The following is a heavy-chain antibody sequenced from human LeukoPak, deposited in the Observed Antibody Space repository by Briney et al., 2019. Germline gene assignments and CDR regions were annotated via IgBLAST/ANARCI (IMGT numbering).Heavy chain of an antibody. CDR3: ASGSDISNFDY. CDR1: GYTFTGYY. D-gene: IGHD3-9*01. J-gene: IGHJ4*02. V-gene: IGHV1-2*02. CDR2: INPATGDT. Sequence: GASVKVSCKTSGYTFTGYYLHWVRQAPGQGLEWMGWINPATGDTNYAQNFQGRVTMTRDTSISTAYMDLSSLRSDDTAVYYRASGSDISNFDYWGQGTLVTVSS.